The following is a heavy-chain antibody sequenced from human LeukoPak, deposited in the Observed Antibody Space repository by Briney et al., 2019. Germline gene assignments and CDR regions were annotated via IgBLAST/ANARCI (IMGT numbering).Heavy chain of an antibody. V-gene: IGHV1-69*04. CDR2: IIPIFGIA. D-gene: IGHD3-22*01. J-gene: IGHJ4*02. CDR3: ARVGGHYYDSSLFDY. CDR1: GFTFSSYA. Sequence: GRSLRLSCAASGFTFSSYAISWVRQAPGQGLEWMGRIIPIFGIANYAQKFQGRVTITADKSTSTAYMGLSSLRSEDTAVYYCARVGGHYYDSSLFDYWGQGTLVTVSS.